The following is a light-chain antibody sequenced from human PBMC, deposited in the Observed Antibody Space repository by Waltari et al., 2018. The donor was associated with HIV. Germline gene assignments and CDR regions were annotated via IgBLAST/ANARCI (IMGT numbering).Light chain of an antibody. V-gene: IGKV1-39*01. CDR3: QQSFSAAIT. CDR1: QNIKDY. Sequence: DIQMTQSPSSLSASVGDTVTITCRASQNIKDYLNWYQQIPGKPSNLLIYGASSLQPWVPSRFRAITSGANFTLTITRLQPEDFASYYCQQSFSAAITLGQGTRL. CDR2: GAS. J-gene: IGKJ5*01.